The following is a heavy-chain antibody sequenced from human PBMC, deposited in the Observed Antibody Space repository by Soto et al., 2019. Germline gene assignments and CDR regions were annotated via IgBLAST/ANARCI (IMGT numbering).Heavy chain of an antibody. CDR3: AREAGTGSYFDY. V-gene: IGHV3-33*01. CDR2: IWYDGSNK. CDR1: GFTFSSYG. D-gene: IGHD6-19*01. Sequence: QVQLVESGGGVVQPGRSLRLSCAASGFTFSSYGMHWVRQAPGKGLEWVAVIWYDGSNKYYADSVKGRFTISRDNSKNTLYLQMNSPRAEDTAVYYCAREAGTGSYFDYWGQGTLVTVSS. J-gene: IGHJ4*02.